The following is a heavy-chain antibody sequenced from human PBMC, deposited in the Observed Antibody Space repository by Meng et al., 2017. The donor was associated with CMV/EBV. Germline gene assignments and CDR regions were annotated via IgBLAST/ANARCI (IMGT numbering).Heavy chain of an antibody. Sequence: SLKISCAASGFTFDDYAMHWVRQAPGKGLEWVSGISWNSGSIGYADSVKGRFTISRDNAKNSLYLQMNSLRADDTALYYCAKSQGYCSSTSCHDAFDIWGQGTMVTVSS. CDR2: ISWNSGSI. J-gene: IGHJ3*02. D-gene: IGHD2-2*01. CDR1: GFTFDDYA. CDR3: AKSQGYCSSTSCHDAFDI. V-gene: IGHV3-9*01.